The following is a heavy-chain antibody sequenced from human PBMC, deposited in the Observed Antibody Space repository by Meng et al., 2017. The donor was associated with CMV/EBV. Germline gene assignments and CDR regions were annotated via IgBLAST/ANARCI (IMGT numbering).Heavy chain of an antibody. Sequence: FAASGFTFSSYAMGWVRQAPGKGLEWVSAISGSGGSTYYADSVKGRFTISRDNSKNTLYLQMNSLRAEDTAVYYCAKDTWIQLWPTHWGQGTLVTVSS. D-gene: IGHD5-18*01. CDR3: AKDTWIQLWPTH. J-gene: IGHJ4*02. CDR2: ISGSGGST. V-gene: IGHV3-23*01. CDR1: GFTFSSYA.